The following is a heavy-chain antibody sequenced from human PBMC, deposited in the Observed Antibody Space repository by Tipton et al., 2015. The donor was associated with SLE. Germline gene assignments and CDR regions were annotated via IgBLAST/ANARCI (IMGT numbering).Heavy chain of an antibody. CDR2: FDPEDGEDGET. CDR3: ATASFGPTLFDY. D-gene: IGHD3-3*01. V-gene: IGHV1-24*01. CDR1: GYTLTELS. Sequence: QLVQSGAEVKKPGASVKVSCKVSGYTLTELSMHWVRQAPGKGLEWMGGFDPEDGEDGETIYAQKFQGRLTMTEDTSTDTAYMELSSLRSEDTAVYYCATASFGPTLFDYWGQGTLVTVSS. J-gene: IGHJ4*02.